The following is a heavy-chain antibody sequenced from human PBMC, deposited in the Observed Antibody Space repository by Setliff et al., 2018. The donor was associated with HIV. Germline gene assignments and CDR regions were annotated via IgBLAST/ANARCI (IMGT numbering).Heavy chain of an antibody. D-gene: IGHD6-13*01. V-gene: IGHV1-69*06. J-gene: IGHJ4*02. CDR3: AIGSSNWPHRPNNYYFDY. CDR1: GGTFSSYA. CDR2: IIPIFGTA. Sequence: SVKVSCKASGGTFSSYAISWVRQAPGQGLEWMGRIIPIFGTANYAQKFQGRVTITADKSTSTAYMELSSLRSEDTAVYYCAIGSSNWPHRPNNYYFDYWGQGTPVTVSS.